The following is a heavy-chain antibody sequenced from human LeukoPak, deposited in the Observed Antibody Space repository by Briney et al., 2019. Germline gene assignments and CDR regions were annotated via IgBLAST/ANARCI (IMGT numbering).Heavy chain of an antibody. CDR3: ARGGWFGEPGSQYFDY. J-gene: IGHJ4*02. D-gene: IGHD3-10*01. CDR1: GFTFSRYA. V-gene: IGHV3-23*01. Sequence: PGGSLRLSCAPSGFTFSRYAMNWVRQAPGKGLEWVSIISNSGDSTIYADSVKGRFTISRDNSKNTLYLQMNSLRAEDTAVYYCARGGWFGEPGSQYFDYWGQGTLVTVSS. CDR2: ISNSGDST.